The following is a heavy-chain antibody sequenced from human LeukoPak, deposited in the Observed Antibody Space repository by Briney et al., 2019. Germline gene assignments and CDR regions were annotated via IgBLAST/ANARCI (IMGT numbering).Heavy chain of an antibody. J-gene: IGHJ4*02. Sequence: ASVKVSCKASGFTFNHHGFTWVRQAPGQGLEWMGWISAYNGNTNYAQKLQDRVTMTTDTSTSTAYMELRSLRSDDTAVYYCAREIPAAGTVAFDYWGQGTLVTVSS. D-gene: IGHD6-13*01. CDR2: ISAYNGNT. CDR1: GFTFNHHG. CDR3: AREIPAAGTVAFDY. V-gene: IGHV1-18*01.